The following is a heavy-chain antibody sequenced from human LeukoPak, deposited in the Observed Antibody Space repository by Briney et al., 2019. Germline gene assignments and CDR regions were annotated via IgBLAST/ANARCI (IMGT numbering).Heavy chain of an antibody. CDR2: IYYSGTT. CDR3: AKHYMGSAYNHGLDC. J-gene: IGHJ4*02. Sequence: KPSETLSLTCTVSGGSISSDNYYWGWIRQPPGKGLEWSGSIYYSGTTYYNPSLKRRVTISVDTSKNQFSLKLSSVTAADTALYYCAKHYMGSAYNHGLDCWGQGTLVTVSS. CDR1: GGSISSDNYY. V-gene: IGHV4-39*01. D-gene: IGHD3-10*01.